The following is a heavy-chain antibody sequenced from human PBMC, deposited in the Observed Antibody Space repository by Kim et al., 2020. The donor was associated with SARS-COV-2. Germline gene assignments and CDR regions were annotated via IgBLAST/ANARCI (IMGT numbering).Heavy chain of an antibody. CDR2: INPNNDGT. D-gene: IGHD3-22*01. Sequence: ASVKVSCKPSGYRFTDYYIHWVRQAPGQGLEWMGWINPNNDGTHYPGKFLDRVSMTTDTSISTAYMELSRLRSDDTAVYYCARYGDNYDTSGTLGYWGQGTLVTVSS. V-gene: IGHV1-2*02. J-gene: IGHJ4*02. CDR3: ARYGDNYDTSGTLGY. CDR1: GYRFTDYY.